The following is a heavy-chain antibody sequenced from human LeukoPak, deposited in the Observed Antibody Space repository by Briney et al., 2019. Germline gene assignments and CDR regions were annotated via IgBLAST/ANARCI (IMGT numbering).Heavy chain of an antibody. J-gene: IGHJ5*02. V-gene: IGHV3-7*01. CDR3: ARGSLFSPNWFDP. D-gene: IGHD3-10*02. Sequence: GGSLRLSCAASGFSFSSFWMIWVRQAPGKGLEWVASIKQDESQKFYVDSVKGRFTVSRDNANNLLYLQLNSLRAEDTAVYYCARGSLFSPNWFDPWGQGTPVTVFS. CDR2: IKQDESQK. CDR1: GFSFSSFW.